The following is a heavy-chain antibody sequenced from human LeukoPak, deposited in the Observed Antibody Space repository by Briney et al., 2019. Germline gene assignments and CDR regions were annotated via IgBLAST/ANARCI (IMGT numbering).Heavy chain of an antibody. D-gene: IGHD6-6*01. V-gene: IGHV3-23*01. CDR2: ISSSGVNT. CDR3: AKFTYTSSSRAFDH. Sequence: GGSLRLSCAASGFSFSSYAMTWVRQAPGKGLEWVSSISSSGVNTYLADSVQGRFTISRDNSKNTLYLQMNTLRVEDTAVYFCAKFTYTSSSRAFDHWGQGTLVTVSS. J-gene: IGHJ4*02. CDR1: GFSFSSYA.